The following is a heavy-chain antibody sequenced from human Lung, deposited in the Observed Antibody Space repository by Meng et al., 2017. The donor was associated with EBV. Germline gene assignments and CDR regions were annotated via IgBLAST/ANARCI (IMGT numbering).Heavy chain of an antibody. Sequence: QVQPQEADPGLVKPFQCLVLTCTVSGGSISSGEYYWSWIRQPPGKGLEWIGYIYYSGSTYYNPSLKSRVTISVGTSKNQFSLKLSSVTAADTAVYYCARGPTTYFDYWGQGTLVTVSS. V-gene: IGHV4-30-4*01. CDR1: GGSISSGEYY. CDR3: ARGPTTYFDY. CDR2: IYYSGST. D-gene: IGHD4-17*01. J-gene: IGHJ4*02.